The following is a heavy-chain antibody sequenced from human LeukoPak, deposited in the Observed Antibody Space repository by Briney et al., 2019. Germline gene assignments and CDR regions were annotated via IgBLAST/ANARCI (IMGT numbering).Heavy chain of an antibody. CDR1: GYTLPELS. D-gene: IGHD3-22*01. J-gene: IGHJ4*02. Sequence: ASVKVSCEVSGYTLPELSMHWVRDARAKGFEWMGDFEPEDGETIYAQKFQGRVTMTEDTSTDTAYMELSSLRSEDTAVYYCATDEGTDYDSSGFGYWGQGTLVTVSS. CDR2: FEPEDGET. CDR3: ATDEGTDYDSSGFGY. V-gene: IGHV1-24*01.